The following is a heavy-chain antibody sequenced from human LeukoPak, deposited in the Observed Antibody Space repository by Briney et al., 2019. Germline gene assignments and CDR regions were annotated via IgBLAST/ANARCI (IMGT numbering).Heavy chain of an antibody. CDR2: ISYDGSNK. V-gene: IGHV3-30-3*01. CDR3: ARDFVMSAWYQLPGNWFDP. J-gene: IGHJ5*02. Sequence: GGSLRLSCAASEFTFSSYAMHWVRQAPGKGLEWVAVISYDGSNKYYADSVKGRFTISRDNSKNTLYLQMNSLRAEDTAVYYCARDFVMSAWYQLPGNWFDPWGQGTLVTVSS. CDR1: EFTFSSYA. D-gene: IGHD2-2*01.